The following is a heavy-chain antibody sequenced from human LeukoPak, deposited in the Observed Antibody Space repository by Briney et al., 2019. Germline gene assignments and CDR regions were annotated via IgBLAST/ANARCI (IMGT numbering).Heavy chain of an antibody. Sequence: SETLSLTCAVYGGSFSTYYWTWIRQSPGKGLEWIGEINHSGSTTYSPSLESRVTISVDKSKNQFSLRLSSVTAADTAIYYCARVGYPTQRRVLSAVTVPTAGAFDIWGQGTLVTVSS. CDR2: INHSGST. CDR1: GGSFSTYY. CDR3: ARVGYPTQRRVLSAVTVPTAGAFDI. V-gene: IGHV4-34*01. J-gene: IGHJ3*02. D-gene: IGHD2-21*02.